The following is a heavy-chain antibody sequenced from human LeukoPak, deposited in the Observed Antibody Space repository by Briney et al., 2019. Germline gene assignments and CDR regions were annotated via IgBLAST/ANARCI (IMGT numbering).Heavy chain of an antibody. V-gene: IGHV3-21*01. CDR3: ARDAANGEGRYFDH. D-gene: IGHD4-17*01. Sequence: GGSLRLSCAGSGFTFSSYSINWVRQAPGKGLEWVSSISRDCTYIYYADSMKGRFTISRDNAKNSVYLQMNSLRAEDTAVYYCARDAANGEGRYFDHWGQGILVTVSS. CDR1: GFTFSSYS. CDR2: ISRDCTYI. J-gene: IGHJ4*02.